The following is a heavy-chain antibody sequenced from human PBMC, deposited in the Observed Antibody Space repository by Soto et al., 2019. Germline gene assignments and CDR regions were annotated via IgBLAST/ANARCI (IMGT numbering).Heavy chain of an antibody. CDR1: GGSISSSSYY. CDR2: IYYSGST. J-gene: IGHJ6*03. CDR3: ARLEHYYYYYSDF. V-gene: IGHV4-39*01. Sequence: QLQLQESGPGLVKPSETLSLTCTVSGGSISSSSYYWGWIRQPPGKGLEWIGSIYYSGSTYYNPSLKSRVTISVDTSKNPVSLKLSPVTAADSAVYYCARLEHYYYYYSDFLGKGTTVTVSS.